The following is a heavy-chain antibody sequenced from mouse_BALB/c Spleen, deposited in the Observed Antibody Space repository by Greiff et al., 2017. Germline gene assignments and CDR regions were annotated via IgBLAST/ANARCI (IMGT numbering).Heavy chain of an antibody. CDR1: GFTFSDYY. V-gene: IGHV5-4*02. Sequence: EVQLVESGGGLVKPGGSLKLSCAASGFTFSDYYMYWVRQTPEKRLEWVATISDGGSYTYYPDSVKGRFTISRDNAKNNLYLQMSSLKSEDTAMYYCAKEGGDYGGGFAYWGQGTLVTVSA. CDR2: ISDGGSYT. J-gene: IGHJ3*01. D-gene: IGHD2-4*01. CDR3: AKEGGDYGGGFAY.